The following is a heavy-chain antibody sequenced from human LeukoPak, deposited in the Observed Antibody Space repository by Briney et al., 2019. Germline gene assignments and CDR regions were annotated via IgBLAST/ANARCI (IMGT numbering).Heavy chain of an antibody. Sequence: PSETLSLTCAVYGVSFSGYYWSWIRQPPGKGLEWIGEINHSGSTNYNPSLKSRVTISVDTSKNQFSLKLSSVTAADTAVYYCARGDSSGWYRTAFDYWGQGTLVTVSS. CDR2: INHSGST. CDR1: GVSFSGYY. CDR3: ARGDSSGWYRTAFDY. J-gene: IGHJ4*02. D-gene: IGHD6-19*01. V-gene: IGHV4-34*01.